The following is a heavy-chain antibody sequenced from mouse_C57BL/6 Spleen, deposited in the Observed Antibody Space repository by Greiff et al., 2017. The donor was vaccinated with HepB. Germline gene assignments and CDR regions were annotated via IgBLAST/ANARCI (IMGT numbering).Heavy chain of an antibody. J-gene: IGHJ4*01. CDR3: ARNGNYDVPYAMDY. CDR2: IWSGGST. V-gene: IGHV2-2*01. D-gene: IGHD2-1*01. CDR1: GFSLTSYG. Sequence: VQLVESGPGLVQPSQSLSITCTVSGFSLTSYGVHWVRQSPGKGLEWLGVIWSGGSTDYNAAFISRLSISKDNSKSQVFFKMNSLQADDTAIYYCARNGNYDVPYAMDYWGQGTSVTVSS.